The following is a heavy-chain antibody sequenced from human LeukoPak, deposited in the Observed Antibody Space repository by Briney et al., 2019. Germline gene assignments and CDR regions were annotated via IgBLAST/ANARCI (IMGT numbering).Heavy chain of an antibody. CDR2: VSSSGSTI. CDR1: GFTFSDYY. V-gene: IGHV3-11*01. D-gene: IGHD5-24*01. Sequence: GGSLRLSCAASGFTFSDYYMSWIRQAPGKGLEWVSYVSSSGSTIYYADSVKGRFTISRDNAKNSLYLQMNSLRAEDTAVYYCALFSVVLQAFDYWGQGTLVTVSS. CDR3: ALFSVVLQAFDY. J-gene: IGHJ4*02.